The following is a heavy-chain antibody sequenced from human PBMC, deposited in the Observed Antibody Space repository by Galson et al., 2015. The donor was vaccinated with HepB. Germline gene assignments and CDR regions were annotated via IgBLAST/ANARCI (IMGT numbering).Heavy chain of an antibody. V-gene: IGHV6-1*01. CDR3: TRVRHLARGMDV. J-gene: IGHJ6*02. D-gene: IGHD5-12*01. CDR1: GDSVSTNLVA. CDR2: TYYRSKWYN. Sequence: CAISGDSVSTNLVAWNWIRQSPSRGLEWLGRTYYRSKWYNDYAVSVQSRITINPDTSRNQFSLHLNSVTPEDTGVYYCTRVRHLARGMDVWGQGTTVTVSS.